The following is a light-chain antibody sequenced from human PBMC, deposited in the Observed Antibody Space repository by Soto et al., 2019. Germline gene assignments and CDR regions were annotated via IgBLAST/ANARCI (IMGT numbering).Light chain of an antibody. J-gene: IGLJ1*01. V-gene: IGLV2-11*01. CDR1: SSDVGRYDY. CDR2: DVT. CDR3: CSFAGSYSDV. Sequence: QSVLTQPRSVSASPGQSVTISCTGTSSDVGRYDYVSWYQQHPGKAPKLIVYDVTERPSGVPDRFSVSKSGNTASLTISGLQAEDEADYSCCSFAGSYSDVFGTGTKVTVL.